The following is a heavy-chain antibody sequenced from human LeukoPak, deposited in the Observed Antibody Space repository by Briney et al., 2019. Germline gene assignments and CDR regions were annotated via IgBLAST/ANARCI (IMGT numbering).Heavy chain of an antibody. CDR3: VRVALGYDFWSGYHPGDY. Sequence: GASVKVSCKASGYTFTGYYMHWVRQAPGQGLEWMGWINPNSGGTNYAQKFQGRVTMTRDTSISTAYMELSRLRSDDTAVYYCVRVALGYDFWSGYHPGDYWGQGTLVTVSS. CDR1: GYTFTGYY. CDR2: INPNSGGT. D-gene: IGHD3-3*01. V-gene: IGHV1-2*02. J-gene: IGHJ4*02.